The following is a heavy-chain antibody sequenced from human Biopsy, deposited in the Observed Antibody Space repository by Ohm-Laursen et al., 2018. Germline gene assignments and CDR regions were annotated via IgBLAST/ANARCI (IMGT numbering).Heavy chain of an antibody. V-gene: IGHV1-24*01. CDR3: AADINVWNVNY. Sequence: ASVKVSCKVSGYTLTELSMHWVRQAPGRGLEWMGGFATENGKTIYAQKFQGRVTMTEDTSTDTAYMELSSLRSEDTAVYYYAADINVWNVNYWGQGTQVTVSS. J-gene: IGHJ4*02. CDR1: GYTLTELS. CDR2: FATENGKT. D-gene: IGHD1-1*01.